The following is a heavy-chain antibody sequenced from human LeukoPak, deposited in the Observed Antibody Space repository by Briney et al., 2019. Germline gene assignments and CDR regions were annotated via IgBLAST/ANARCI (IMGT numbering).Heavy chain of an antibody. CDR1: GGTFSSYA. CDR2: IIPIFGTA. Sequence: GASVKVSCKASGGTFSSYAISWVRQAPGQGLEWMGGIIPIFGTANYAQKFQGRVTITADESTSTAYMELSSLRSEDTAVYYCARSRFIGVRTNWYFDLRGRGTLVTVSS. CDR3: ARSRFIGVRTNWYFDL. D-gene: IGHD1-1*01. J-gene: IGHJ2*01. V-gene: IGHV1-69*13.